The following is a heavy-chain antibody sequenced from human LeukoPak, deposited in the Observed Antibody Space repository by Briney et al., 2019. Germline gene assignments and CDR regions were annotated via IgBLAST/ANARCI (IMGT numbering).Heavy chain of an antibody. Sequence: SETLSLTCTVSGGSISSYYWSWIRQPPGKGLGWIGYIYYSGSTNYNPSLKSRVTISVDTSKNQFSLKLSSVTAADTAMYYCAGHYYDSSGYGYYYYGMDVWGQGTTVTVSS. J-gene: IGHJ6*02. CDR3: AGHYYDSSGYGYYYYGMDV. V-gene: IGHV4-59*08. D-gene: IGHD3-22*01. CDR2: IYYSGST. CDR1: GGSISSYY.